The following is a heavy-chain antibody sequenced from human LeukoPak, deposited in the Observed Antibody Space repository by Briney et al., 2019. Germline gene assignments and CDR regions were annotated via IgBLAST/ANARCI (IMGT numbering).Heavy chain of an antibody. CDR2: IHYSGST. CDR1: AGSISGYY. D-gene: IGHD3-3*01. Sequence: SETLSLTCTVSAGSISGYYWSWIRQPPGKGLEWIGYIHYSGSTNYNPSLKSRVTISVDTSKTQFSLKLRSVTAADTAVYYCARNDVWSGYYNYWGKGTVVTVSS. J-gene: IGHJ4*02. V-gene: IGHV4-59*01. CDR3: ARNDVWSGYYNY.